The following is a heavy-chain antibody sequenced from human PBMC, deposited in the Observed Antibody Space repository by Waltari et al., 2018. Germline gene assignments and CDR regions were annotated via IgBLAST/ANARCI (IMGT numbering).Heavy chain of an antibody. V-gene: IGHV4-59*11. CDR2: IYYSGST. J-gene: IGHJ4*02. D-gene: IGHD2-15*01. Sequence: QVQLQESGPVLVKPSETLSLTCTVSGGSISSHYWSWIRQPPGKGLEWIGYIYYSGSTNYNPSLKSRVTISVDTSKNQFSLKLSSVTAADTAVYYCARVSSYCSGGSCFDYWGQGTLVTVSS. CDR1: GGSISSHY. CDR3: ARVSSYCSGGSCFDY.